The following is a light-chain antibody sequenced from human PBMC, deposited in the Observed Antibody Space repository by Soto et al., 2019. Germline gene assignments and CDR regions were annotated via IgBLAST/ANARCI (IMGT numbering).Light chain of an antibody. CDR1: SSDVGGYNY. Sequence: QSALTQPASVSGSPGQSITISCTGTSSDVGGYNYVSWYQQHPGKAPKLMIYDVSNRPSGVSNRFSGSKSGNTASLTISGLQDEDEADYYCSSYTSSSTLEVFGGGTNLTVL. V-gene: IGLV2-14*01. CDR3: SSYTSSSTLEV. J-gene: IGLJ2*01. CDR2: DVS.